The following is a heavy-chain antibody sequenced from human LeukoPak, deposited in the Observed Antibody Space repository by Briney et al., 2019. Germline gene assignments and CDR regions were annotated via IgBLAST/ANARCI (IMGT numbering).Heavy chain of an antibody. J-gene: IGHJ4*02. CDR1: GGTFSSYA. Sequence: SVKVSCKASGGTFSSYAISWVRQAPGQGLEWMGRIIPIFGTANYAQKFQGRVTITTDESTRTAYMELSSLRSEDTAVYYCARSGIPNYDFWSGPFDYWGQGTLVTVSS. CDR3: ARSGIPNYDFWSGPFDY. D-gene: IGHD3-3*01. CDR2: IIPIFGTA. V-gene: IGHV1-69*05.